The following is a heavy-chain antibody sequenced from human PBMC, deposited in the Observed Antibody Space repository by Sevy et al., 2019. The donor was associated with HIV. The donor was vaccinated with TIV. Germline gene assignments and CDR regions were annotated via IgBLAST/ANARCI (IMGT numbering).Heavy chain of an antibody. Sequence: GESLKNSCKGSGYRFTNYWIGWVRQMPGKGLEWMGNIYPGDSETTYSPSFQGQVTISADNSITTAYLQWSSLKASDSVMYYCARPRVYGDGAFDVWGQGTMVTVSS. V-gene: IGHV5-51*01. D-gene: IGHD4-17*01. CDR2: IYPGDSET. CDR3: ARPRVYGDGAFDV. CDR1: GYRFTNYW. J-gene: IGHJ3*01.